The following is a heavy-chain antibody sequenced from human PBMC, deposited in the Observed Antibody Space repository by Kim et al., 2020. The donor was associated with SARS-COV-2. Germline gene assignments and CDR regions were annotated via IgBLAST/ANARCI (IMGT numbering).Heavy chain of an antibody. CDR2: IYYSGST. Sequence: SETLSLTCTVSGGSISSGGYYWSWIRQHSGKGLEWIGYIYYSGSTYYNPSLKSRVTISVDTSKNQFSLKLSSVTAADTAVYYCARAGGWYLDYWGQGTLVTVSS. V-gene: IGHV4-31*03. J-gene: IGHJ4*02. CDR1: GGSISSGGYY. D-gene: IGHD6-19*01. CDR3: ARAGGWYLDY.